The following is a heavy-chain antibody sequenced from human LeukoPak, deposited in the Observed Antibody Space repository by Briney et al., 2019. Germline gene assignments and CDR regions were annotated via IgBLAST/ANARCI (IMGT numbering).Heavy chain of an antibody. V-gene: IGHV3-30-3*01. J-gene: IGHJ5*02. CDR3: ATGGNFDP. CDR2: ISYDGSNK. CDR1: GLTFSSYA. D-gene: IGHD3-16*01. Sequence: GRSLRLSCAASGLTFSSYAMHWVRQAPGKGLEWVAVISYDGSNKYYADSVKGRFTISRDNSKNTLYLQMNSLRAEDTATYYCATGGNFDPWGPGTLVTVSS.